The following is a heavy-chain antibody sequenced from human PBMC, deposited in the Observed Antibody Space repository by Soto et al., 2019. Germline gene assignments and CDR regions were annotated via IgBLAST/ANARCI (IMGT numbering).Heavy chain of an antibody. CDR2: FDPEDGET. V-gene: IGHV1-24*01. J-gene: IGHJ3*02. D-gene: IGHD6-19*01. CDR1: GYTLTELS. Sequence: ASVKVCCKVSGYTLTELSMHWVRQAPGKGLEWMGGFDPEDGETIYAQKFQGRVTMTEDTSTDTAYMELSSLRSEDTAVYYCATSKFSSGPARDAFDIWGQGTMVTVSS. CDR3: ATSKFSSGPARDAFDI.